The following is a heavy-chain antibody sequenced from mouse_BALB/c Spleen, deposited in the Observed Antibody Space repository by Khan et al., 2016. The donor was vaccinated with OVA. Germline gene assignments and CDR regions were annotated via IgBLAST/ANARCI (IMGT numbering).Heavy chain of an antibody. D-gene: IGHD1-1*02. CDR2: IHPGNYYT. Sequence: QVQLQQSGAELARPGASVKMSCRASGYTFTSYTMHWIRQRPGQAPEWIGHIHPGNYYTNYNQNFKDKATLNVDKSSSTAYMQLSSLTSEDSAVCCCVREGCNHRPVGWFAYWGRGTLVTV. CDR1: GYTFTSYT. CDR3: VREGCNHRPVGWFAY. V-gene: IGHV1-4*01. J-gene: IGHJ3*01.